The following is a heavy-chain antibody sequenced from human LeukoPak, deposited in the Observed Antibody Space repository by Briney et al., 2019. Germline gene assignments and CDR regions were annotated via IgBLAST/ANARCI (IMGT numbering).Heavy chain of an antibody. CDR1: GGSISSGDYY. V-gene: IGHV4-30-4*01. CDR2: IYHSGST. Sequence: SETLSITCTVSGGSISSGDYYWSWIRQPPGKGLEWIGYIYHSGSTYYNPSLKSRVTISVDTSKNQFSLKLSSVTAADTAFFYREKTAYDILTGYGFIDYWGQGTLVTVSS. J-gene: IGHJ4*02. D-gene: IGHD3-9*01. CDR3: EKTAYDILTGYGFIDY.